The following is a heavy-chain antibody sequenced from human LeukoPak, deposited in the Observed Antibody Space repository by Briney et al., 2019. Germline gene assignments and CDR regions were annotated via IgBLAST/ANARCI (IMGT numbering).Heavy chain of an antibody. J-gene: IGHJ4*02. CDR3: ARAEAKYYFDY. CDR2: IYHSGST. V-gene: IGHV4-59*12. Sequence: SETLSLTCTVSGGSISSYYWSWIRQPPGKGLEWIGYIYHSGSTYYNPSLKSRVTISVDRSKNQFSLELSSVTAADTAVYYCARAEAKYYFDYWGQGTLVTVSS. CDR1: GGSISSYY.